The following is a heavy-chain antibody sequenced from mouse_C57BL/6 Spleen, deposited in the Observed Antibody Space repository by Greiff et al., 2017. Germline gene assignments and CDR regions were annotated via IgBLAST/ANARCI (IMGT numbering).Heavy chain of an antibody. Sequence: QVQLQQPGAELVKPGASVKLSCKASGYTFTSYWMQWVKQRPGPGLEWIGEIDPSDSYTNYNQKFKGKATLTVDTSSSTAYMQLSSLTSEDSAVYYCAKFYGSSYWYFDVWGTGTTVTVSS. CDR1: GYTFTSYW. CDR3: AKFYGSSYWYFDV. V-gene: IGHV1-50*01. D-gene: IGHD1-1*01. J-gene: IGHJ1*03. CDR2: IDPSDSYT.